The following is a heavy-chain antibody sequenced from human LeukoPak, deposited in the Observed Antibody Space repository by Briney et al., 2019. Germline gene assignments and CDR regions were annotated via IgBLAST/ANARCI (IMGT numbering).Heavy chain of an antibody. J-gene: IGHJ5*02. CDR2: ISGSGGST. D-gene: IGHD2-21*02. CDR3: AKDYPFSGDSNWFDP. Sequence: GGSLRLSCAASGFTFSSYAMSWVRQAPGKGLEWVSAISGSGGSTYYADSVKGRFTISRDNSKNTLYLQMNSLRAEATAVYYCAKDYPFSGDSNWFDPGGQGTLVTVSS. V-gene: IGHV3-23*01. CDR1: GFTFSSYA.